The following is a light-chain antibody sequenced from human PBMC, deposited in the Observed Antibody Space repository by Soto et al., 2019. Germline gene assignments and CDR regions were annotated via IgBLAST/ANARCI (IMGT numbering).Light chain of an antibody. CDR3: QQYATSSPWT. CDR2: GAS. J-gene: IGKJ1*01. Sequence: IVLKQSPGTLSFAPGERATLSFRASQSVASSSLAWYQQKSGQAPRLLIYGASRRATGIPDRFSGSGSGTVFTLTITRLEPEDFAVYYRQQYATSSPWTFGQGTKVDIK. V-gene: IGKV3-20*01. CDR1: QSVASSS.